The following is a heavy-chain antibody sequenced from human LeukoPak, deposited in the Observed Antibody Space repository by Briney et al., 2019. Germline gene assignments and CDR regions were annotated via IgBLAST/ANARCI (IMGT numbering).Heavy chain of an antibody. CDR2: IIPIFGTA. CDR3: ARPACSGGSCFSGPDHDAFDI. D-gene: IGHD2-15*01. CDR1: GGTFSSYA. J-gene: IGHJ3*02. V-gene: IGHV1-69*13. Sequence: SVKVSCKASGGTFSSYAISWVRQAPGQGLEWMGGIIPIFGTANYAQKFQGRVTITADDSTSTAYMELSSLRSEDTAVYYCARPACSGGSCFSGPDHDAFDIWGQGTMVTVSS.